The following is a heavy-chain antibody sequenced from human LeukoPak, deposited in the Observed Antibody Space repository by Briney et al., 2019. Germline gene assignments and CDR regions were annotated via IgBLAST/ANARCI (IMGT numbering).Heavy chain of an antibody. J-gene: IGHJ6*03. Sequence: SETLSLTCAVYGGSFSGYYWSWIRQPPGKGLEWIGEINHSGSTNYNPSLKSRVTISVDTSKNQFSLKLSSVTAADTAVYYCARGRRLAARRVYYYMDVWGKGTTVTVSS. V-gene: IGHV4-34*01. CDR2: INHSGST. D-gene: IGHD6-6*01. CDR3: ARGRRLAARRVYYYMDV. CDR1: GGSFSGYY.